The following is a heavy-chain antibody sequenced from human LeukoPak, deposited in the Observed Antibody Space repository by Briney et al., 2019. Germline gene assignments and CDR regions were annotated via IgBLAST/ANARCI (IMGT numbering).Heavy chain of an antibody. V-gene: IGHV1-46*01. CDR2: INPTGGST. CDR3: ARTAARRFDY. Sequence: ASVTVSCKASGYTFPSYFMHWVRQAPGQGLEWMGIINPTGGSTTYAQKFQGRVTMTRDTSTSTVYMELSSLRSDDTAVYYCARTAARRFDYWGRGTLVTVSS. D-gene: IGHD6-6*01. J-gene: IGHJ4*02. CDR1: GYTFPSYF.